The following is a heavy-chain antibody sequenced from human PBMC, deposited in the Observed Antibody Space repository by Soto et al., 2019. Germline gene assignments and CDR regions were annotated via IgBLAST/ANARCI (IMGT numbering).Heavy chain of an antibody. CDR1: GGSISSSSYY. CDR3: ARQGYCSGGSCYTYDAFDI. CDR2: IYYSGST. J-gene: IGHJ3*02. Sequence: SETLSLTCTVSGGSISSSSYYWGWIRQPPGKGLEWIGSIYYSGSTYYNPSLKSRVTISVDTSKNQFSLKLSSVTAADTAVYYCARQGYCSGGSCYTYDAFDIWGQGTMVTVSS. V-gene: IGHV4-39*01. D-gene: IGHD2-15*01.